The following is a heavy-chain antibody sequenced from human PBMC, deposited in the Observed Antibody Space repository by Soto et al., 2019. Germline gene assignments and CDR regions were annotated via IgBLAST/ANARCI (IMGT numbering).Heavy chain of an antibody. Sequence: QVQLVQSGAEVTKPGSSVKVSCEASGGTFSSYPINWVRQAPGQGLEWMGGIIPFFGTSNYAQKCQGRVTINADDSTSTAYMELRSLRSEDTAVSYCARVGHITNYGMAVWGQGTTVTVSS. V-gene: IGHV1-69*01. J-gene: IGHJ6*02. CDR1: GGTFSSYP. CDR3: ARVGHITNYGMAV. CDR2: IIPFFGTS. D-gene: IGHD1-26*01.